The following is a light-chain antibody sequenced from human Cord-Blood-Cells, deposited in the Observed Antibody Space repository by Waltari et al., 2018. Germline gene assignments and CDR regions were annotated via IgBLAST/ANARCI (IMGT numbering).Light chain of an antibody. CDR3: QQYDNLPLT. CDR2: DAS. CDR1: QDISNY. Sequence: DIQMTQSPSSLSASVGDRVTITCQASQDISNYLNWYQQKPGKAPKLLIYDASNLETGVPPRFSGSGPGTDFTFTSSSLQPEDIATYYCQQYDNLPLTFGGGTKVEIK. V-gene: IGKV1-33*01. J-gene: IGKJ4*01.